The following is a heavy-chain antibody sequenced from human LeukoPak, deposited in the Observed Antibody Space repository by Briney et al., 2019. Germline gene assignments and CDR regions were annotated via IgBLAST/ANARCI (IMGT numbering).Heavy chain of an antibody. J-gene: IGHJ4*02. CDR3: VRGRLYVTGEQPHFFDY. CDR1: GGSISSGGYS. CDR2: IYYSGST. Sequence: SQTLSLTCAVSGGSISSGGYSWSWIRQPPGKGLEWIGYIYYSGSTYYNPSLKSRVTISVDTSKNQFSLKLSSVALEDTAVYYCVRGRLYVTGEQPHFFDYWGQGILVTVSS. D-gene: IGHD7-27*01. V-gene: IGHV4-30-2*01.